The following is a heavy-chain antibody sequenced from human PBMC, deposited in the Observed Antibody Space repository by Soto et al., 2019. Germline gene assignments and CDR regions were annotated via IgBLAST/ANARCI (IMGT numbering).Heavy chain of an antibody. D-gene: IGHD2-15*01. CDR2: ISGSGGST. CDR1: GFTFSSYA. CDR3: AKDWCSGGSCYST. V-gene: IGHV3-23*01. Sequence: EVQLLESGGGLVQPGGSLRLSCAASGFTFSSYAMSWVRQAPGKGLEWVSAISGSGGSTYYADSVKGRFTISRDNSNNTLYLQMNSLRAEDTAVYYCAKDWCSGGSCYSTWGQGTLVTVSS. J-gene: IGHJ5*02.